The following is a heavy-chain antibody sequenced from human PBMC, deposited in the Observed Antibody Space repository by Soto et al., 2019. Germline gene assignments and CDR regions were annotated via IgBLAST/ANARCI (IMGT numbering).Heavy chain of an antibody. J-gene: IGHJ5*02. D-gene: IGHD1-26*01. V-gene: IGHV4-30-2*01. CDR2: MYHSGST. CDR3: ATQEVGGSYVYTFDP. Sequence: SETLSLTCAVSGGSISSGGYSWSWIRQPPGKGLEWIGYMYHSGSTYYNPSLKSRVTISIDRSKNQFSLKLSSVTAADTAVYYCATQEVGGSYVYTFDPWGQGTLVTVS. CDR1: GGSISSGGYS.